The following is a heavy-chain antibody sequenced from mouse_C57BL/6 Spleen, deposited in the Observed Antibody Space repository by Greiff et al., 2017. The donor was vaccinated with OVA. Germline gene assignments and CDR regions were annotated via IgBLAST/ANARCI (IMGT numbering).Heavy chain of an antibody. CDR2: IYPGSGST. D-gene: IGHD1-1*01. CDR1: GYTFTSYW. V-gene: IGHV1-55*01. J-gene: IGHJ4*01. CDR3: ARCYYGSSYAMDY. Sequence: VQLQQPGAELVKPGASVKMSCKASGYTFTSYWITWVKQRPGQGLEWIGDIYPGSGSTNYNEKFTSKATLTVDTSSSTAYMQLSSLTSEDSAVYYCARCYYGSSYAMDYWGQGTSVTVSS.